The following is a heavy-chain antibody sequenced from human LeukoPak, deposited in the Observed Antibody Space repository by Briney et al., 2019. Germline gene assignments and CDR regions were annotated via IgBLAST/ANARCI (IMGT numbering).Heavy chain of an antibody. V-gene: IGHV1-18*01. CDR2: ISAYNGNT. CDR1: GYTFTSYG. D-gene: IGHD3-16*02. Sequence: GASVKVSCKASGYTFTSYGISWVRQAPGQGLESMGWISAYNGNTNYAQKLQGRVTMATDTSTSTAYMELRSLRSDDTAVYYCATGPREYDYVWGSYRANWFDPWGQGTLVTVSS. CDR3: ATGPREYDYVWGSYRANWFDP. J-gene: IGHJ5*02.